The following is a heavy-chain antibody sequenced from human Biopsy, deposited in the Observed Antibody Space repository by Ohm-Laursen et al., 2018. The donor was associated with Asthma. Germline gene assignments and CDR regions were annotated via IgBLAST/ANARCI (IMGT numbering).Heavy chain of an antibody. Sequence: SLRLSCATSGFAVSRDHMFWVRRAPGKGLEWVSVIYSGGTSHTADSVRGRSTISRDYSKNTLYLQMHSLRAEDTAVYYCARGDSSNWSHYYFDYWGQGTLVTVSS. D-gene: IGHD3-22*01. CDR1: GFAVSRDH. CDR3: ARGDSSNWSHYYFDY. CDR2: IYSGGTS. J-gene: IGHJ4*02. V-gene: IGHV3-53*01.